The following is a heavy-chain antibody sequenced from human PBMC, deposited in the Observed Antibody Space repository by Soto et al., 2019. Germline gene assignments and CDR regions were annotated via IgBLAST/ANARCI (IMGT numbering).Heavy chain of an antibody. Sequence: ASVKVSCKASGYTFTSYAMHWVRQAPGQRLEWMGWINAGNGNTKYSQKFQGRVTITRDTSASTAYMELSSLRSEDTAVYYCARGFIAAAGSWFDPWGQGTLVTV. CDR1: GYTFTSYA. D-gene: IGHD6-13*01. J-gene: IGHJ5*02. V-gene: IGHV1-3*01. CDR3: ARGFIAAAGSWFDP. CDR2: INAGNGNT.